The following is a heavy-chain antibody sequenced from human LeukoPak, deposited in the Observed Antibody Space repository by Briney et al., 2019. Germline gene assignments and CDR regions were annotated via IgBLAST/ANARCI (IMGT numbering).Heavy chain of an antibody. CDR3: ASTSDYGGNSDFDY. D-gene: IGHD4-23*01. CDR2: ISSSSSYI. CDR1: GFTFSSYS. J-gene: IGHJ4*02. Sequence: PGGSLRLSCAASGFTFSSYSMNWVRQAPGKGLEWVSSISSSSSYIYYADSVKGRFTISRDNAKNSLYLQMNSLRAEDTAVYYCASTSDYGGNSDFDYWGQGTLVTVSS. V-gene: IGHV3-21*01.